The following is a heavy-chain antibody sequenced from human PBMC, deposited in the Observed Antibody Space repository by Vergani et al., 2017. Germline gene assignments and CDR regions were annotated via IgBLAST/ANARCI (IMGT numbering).Heavy chain of an antibody. CDR2: IYHSGST. D-gene: IGHD3-22*01. CDR3: ARHGSPTYYYDSSGYYLGAFDI. CDR1: GYSISSGYY. Sequence: QVQLQESGPGLVKPSETLSLTCAVSGYSISSGYYWGWIRQPPGKGLEWIGSIYHSGSTYYNPSLKSRVTISVYTSKNQFSLKLSSVTAADTAVYYCARHGSPTYYYDSSGYYLGAFDIWGQGTMVTVSS. J-gene: IGHJ3*02. V-gene: IGHV4-38-2*01.